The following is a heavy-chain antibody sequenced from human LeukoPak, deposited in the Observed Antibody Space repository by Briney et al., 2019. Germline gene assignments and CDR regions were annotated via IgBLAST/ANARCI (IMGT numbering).Heavy chain of an antibody. J-gene: IGHJ4*02. CDR1: GASMNSYY. CDR3: ARQPYMSGAYYFDY. V-gene: IGHV4-59*08. CDR2: IFYSGHT. Sequence: PSETLSLTCTVSGASMNSYYWSWIRQPPGKGLEWIAYIFYSGHTSYNPSLKSRVTISVDTSKNQFSLKLGSVTAADTAVYYCARQPYMSGAYYFDYWGQGTLVTVSS. D-gene: IGHD1-26*01.